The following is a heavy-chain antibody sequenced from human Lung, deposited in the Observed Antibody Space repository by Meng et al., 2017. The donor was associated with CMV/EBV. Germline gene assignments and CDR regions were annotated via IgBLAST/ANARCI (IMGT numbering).Heavy chain of an antibody. CDR1: GGSFSGYY. CDR3: ARAPIVGATRAWFYYGMDV. CDR2: INHSGST. D-gene: IGHD1-26*01. J-gene: IGHJ6*02. Sequence: TLSLTCXVYGGSFSGYYWSWIRQPPGKGLEWIGEINHSGSTNYNPSLKSRVTISVDTSKNQFSLKLSSVTAADTAVYYCARAPIVGATRAWFYYGMDVWGQGTTVTVSS. V-gene: IGHV4-34*01.